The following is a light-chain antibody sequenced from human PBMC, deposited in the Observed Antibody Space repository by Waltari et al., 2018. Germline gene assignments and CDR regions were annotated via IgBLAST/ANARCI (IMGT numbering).Light chain of an antibody. J-gene: IGKJ1*01. Sequence: ESVLTQSPGTLSLSPGERATLSCRASQSVSRTLAWYQQKPGQAPRLLIYDASIRATGIPDRFSGSGSGTDFSLTISRLEPEDFAVYYCQKYGRLPATFGQGTKVEIK. CDR2: DAS. CDR3: QKYGRLPAT. CDR1: QSVSRT. V-gene: IGKV3-20*01.